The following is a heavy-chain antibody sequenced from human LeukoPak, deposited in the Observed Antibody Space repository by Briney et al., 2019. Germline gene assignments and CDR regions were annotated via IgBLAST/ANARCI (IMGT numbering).Heavy chain of an antibody. CDR2: IYYSGST. CDR3: ARDNVLAAAGTHNWFDP. V-gene: IGHV4-39*07. D-gene: IGHD6-13*01. Sequence: SETLSLTCTVSGGSISSYYWSWIRQPPGKGLEWIGSIYYSGSTYYNPSLKSRVTISVDTSKNQFSLKLSSVTAADTAVYYCARDNVLAAAGTHNWFDPWGQGTLVTVSS. CDR1: GGSISSYY. J-gene: IGHJ5*02.